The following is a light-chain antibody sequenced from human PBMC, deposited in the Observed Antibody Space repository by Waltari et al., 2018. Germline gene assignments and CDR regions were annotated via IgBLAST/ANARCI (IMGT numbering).Light chain of an antibody. Sequence: QSALTQPPSVSRSPGQSLTISCTCTSTDVEKYNLVSWYQHHPDKAPKLMIYEVTKRPSGVSKRFSGSKSDNTASLTISGLQAEDEADYYCCSYAGGGTYVFGPGTKVTVL. J-gene: IGLJ1*01. CDR3: CSYAGGGTYV. CDR2: EVT. CDR1: STDVEKYNL. V-gene: IGLV2-23*02.